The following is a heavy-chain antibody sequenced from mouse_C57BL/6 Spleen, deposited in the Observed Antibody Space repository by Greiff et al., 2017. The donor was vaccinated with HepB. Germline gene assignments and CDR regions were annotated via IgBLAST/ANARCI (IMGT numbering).Heavy chain of an antibody. CDR2: IDPSDSET. CDR3: ARSETARATAWFAY. D-gene: IGHD3-1*01. V-gene: IGHV1-52*01. Sequence: QVQLQQPGAELVRPGSSVKLSCKASGYTFTSYWMHWVKQRPIQGLEWIGNIDPSDSETHYNQKFKDKATLTVDKSSSTAYMQLSSLTSEDSAVYYCARSETARATAWFAYWGQGTLVTVSA. CDR1: GYTFTSYW. J-gene: IGHJ3*01.